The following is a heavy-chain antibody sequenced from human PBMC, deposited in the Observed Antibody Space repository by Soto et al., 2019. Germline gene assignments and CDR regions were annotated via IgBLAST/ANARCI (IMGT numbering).Heavy chain of an antibody. Sequence: QVPLVQSGAEVKKPGSSVKVSCKASGGTFSSYAISWVRQAPGQGLEWMGGIIPIFGTANYAQKFQGRVTITADESTSTAYMELSSLRSEDTAVYYCAKGVAIGPHPRDAFDIWGQGTMVTVSS. V-gene: IGHV1-69*01. CDR1: GGTFSSYA. D-gene: IGHD2-15*01. CDR2: IIPIFGTA. J-gene: IGHJ3*02. CDR3: AKGVAIGPHPRDAFDI.